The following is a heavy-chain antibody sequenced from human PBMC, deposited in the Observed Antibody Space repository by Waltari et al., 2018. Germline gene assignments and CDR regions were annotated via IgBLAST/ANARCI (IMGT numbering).Heavy chain of an antibody. CDR1: GGSISSGSYY. Sequence: QVQLQESGPGLVKPSQTLSLTCTVSGGSISSGSYYWSWTRQPAGRGRDWIGRIYTSWSANYNPALKSLVTISVDTSKNQFSLKLSSVTAADTAVYDCARFGRNLGRDYWGQGTLVTVSS. V-gene: IGHV4-61*02. D-gene: IGHD3-10*01. CDR3: ARFGRNLGRDY. CDR2: IYTSWSA. J-gene: IGHJ4*02.